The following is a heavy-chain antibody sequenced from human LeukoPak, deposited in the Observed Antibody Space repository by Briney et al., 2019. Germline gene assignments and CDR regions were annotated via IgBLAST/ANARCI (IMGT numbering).Heavy chain of an antibody. V-gene: IGHV1-2*02. Sequence: ASVKVSCKASGYTFTGYYMHWVRQAPGQGLEWMGWINPNSGGTSYAQKFQGRVTMTRDTSISTAYMELSRLRSDDTAVYYCARGQRYFDWLLDYWGQGTLVTVSS. CDR3: ARGQRYFDWLLDY. CDR1: GYTFTGYY. CDR2: INPNSGGT. D-gene: IGHD3-9*01. J-gene: IGHJ4*02.